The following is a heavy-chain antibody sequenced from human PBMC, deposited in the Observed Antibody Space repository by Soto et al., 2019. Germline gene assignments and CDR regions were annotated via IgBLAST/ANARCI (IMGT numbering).Heavy chain of an antibody. CDR1: GYTFTRYY. CDR2: INPSGGST. CDR3: AIHVASCSVWYYYYAMHV. J-gene: IGHJ6*02. Sequence: GXSVKVSCKACGYTFTRYYMHWVRQAPGQGLEWMGIINPSGGSTSYAQKFQGRVTMTRDTSTSTVYMELSSLRSEDTAVYYWAIHVASCSVWYYYYAMHVSCQAPTVTLSS. D-gene: IGHD6-19*01. V-gene: IGHV1-46*01.